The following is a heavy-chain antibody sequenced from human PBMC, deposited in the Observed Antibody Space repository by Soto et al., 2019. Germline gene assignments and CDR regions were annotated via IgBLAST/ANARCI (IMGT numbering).Heavy chain of an antibody. J-gene: IGHJ4*02. CDR2: ISAYNGNT. D-gene: IGHD2-15*01. V-gene: IGHV1-18*01. CDR3: ARDEDVVAATPFDY. Sequence: ASVKVSCKASGYTFTSYGISWVRQAPGQGLEWMGWISAYNGNTNYAQKLQGRVTMTTDTSTSTAYMELRSLRSDDTAVYYCARDEDVVAATPFDYWGQGQWSPSPQ. CDR1: GYTFTSYG.